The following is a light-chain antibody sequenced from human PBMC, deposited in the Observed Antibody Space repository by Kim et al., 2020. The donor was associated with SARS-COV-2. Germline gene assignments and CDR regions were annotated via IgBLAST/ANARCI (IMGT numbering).Light chain of an antibody. Sequence: GQKVPSSCSGSSSNIGNNYVSWYQEVPGTVPKLLIYDSDRRPSGIPDRFSGSKSGTSATLGITGLQTGDEADYFCGTWDSSLRAVVFGGGTQLTVL. CDR2: DSD. J-gene: IGLJ3*02. CDR3: GTWDSSLRAVV. CDR1: SSNIGNNY. V-gene: IGLV1-51*01.